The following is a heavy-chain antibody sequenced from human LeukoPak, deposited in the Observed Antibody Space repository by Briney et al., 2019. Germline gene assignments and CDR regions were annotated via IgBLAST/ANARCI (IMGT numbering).Heavy chain of an antibody. CDR3: AKKQWELLDAFDI. CDR1: GFTFSSYA. V-gene: IGHV3-23*01. Sequence: GGSLRLSCAASGFTFSSYAMSWVRQAPGKGLEWVSAISGSGGSTYYADSVKGRFTISRDNSKNTLYLQLSSLRAEDTAVYYCAKKQWELLDAFDIWGQGTMVTVSS. J-gene: IGHJ3*02. D-gene: IGHD1-26*01. CDR2: ISGSGGST.